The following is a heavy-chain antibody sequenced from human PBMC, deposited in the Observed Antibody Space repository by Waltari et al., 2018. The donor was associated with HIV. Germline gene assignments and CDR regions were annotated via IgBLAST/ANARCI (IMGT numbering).Heavy chain of an antibody. CDR1: GYSFTSYW. V-gene: IGHV5-51*03. J-gene: IGHJ4*02. CDR2: IYPGDSDT. Sequence: EVQLVQSGAEVKKPGESLKLSCKASGYSFTSYWLAWVRQMPGKGLEWMGIIYPGDSDTRYSPSFQGQVTISADKSISTAYLQWSSLKASDTAMYYCATSRSTYYDTGGYFDYWGQGTLVTVSS. CDR3: ATSRSTYYDTGGYFDY. D-gene: IGHD3-22*01.